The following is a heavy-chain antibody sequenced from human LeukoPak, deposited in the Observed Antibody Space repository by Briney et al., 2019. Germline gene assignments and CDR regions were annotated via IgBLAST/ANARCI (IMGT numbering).Heavy chain of an antibody. CDR2: INPSGGST. J-gene: IGHJ4*02. Sequence: GSVKVSCKASGGTFSSYAISWVRQAPGQGLEWMGIINPSGGSTSYAQKFQGRVTMTRDMSTSTVYMELSSLRSEDTAVYYCAREAELITMVRGGFDYWGQGTLVTVSS. V-gene: IGHV1-46*01. D-gene: IGHD3-10*01. CDR3: AREAELITMVRGGFDY. CDR1: GGTFSSYA.